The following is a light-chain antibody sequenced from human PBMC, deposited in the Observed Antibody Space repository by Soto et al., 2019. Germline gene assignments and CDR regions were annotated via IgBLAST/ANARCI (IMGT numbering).Light chain of an antibody. CDR1: QGIGVY. Sequence: DIQMTQSPSSLSASLGDRVTITCRASQGIGVYLAWFQQKPGKVPRLRIYAASALQSGVPSRFSGGGSGTDFTLTINSLQPEDVATYYCQKYNSAPLTFGGGTKVEIK. J-gene: IGKJ4*01. V-gene: IGKV1-27*01. CDR2: AAS. CDR3: QKYNSAPLT.